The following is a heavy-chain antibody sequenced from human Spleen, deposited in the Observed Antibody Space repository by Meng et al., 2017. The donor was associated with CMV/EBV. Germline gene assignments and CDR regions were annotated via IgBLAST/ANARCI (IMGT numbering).Heavy chain of an antibody. CDR1: GNTFSRYY. Sequence: SVKVSCKASGNTFSRYYIHWLRQAPGQGLEWMGEILPIFGITNYAQKFQGRVTIATDESTSTVYMELSSLNSEDTAVYYCATVSQGTVAKNPEAYYYYAMDVWGQGTTVTVSS. J-gene: IGHJ6*02. D-gene: IGHD1-14*01. CDR2: ILPIFGIT. CDR3: ATVSQGTVAKNPEAYYYYAMDV. V-gene: IGHV1-69*05.